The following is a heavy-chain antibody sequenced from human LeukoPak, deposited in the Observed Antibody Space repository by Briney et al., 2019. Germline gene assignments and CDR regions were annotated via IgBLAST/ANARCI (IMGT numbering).Heavy chain of an antibody. D-gene: IGHD3-10*01. J-gene: IGHJ4*02. CDR3: AKGGVRPVTSGDY. CDR2: ISESGGNT. Sequence: GGSLRLSCAASGFTFNTFAMSWVRQAPGTGLEWVSGISESGGNTYYADSVKGLFTISRDNFKNTVYLQMNSLRADDTAIYYCAKGGVRPVTSGDYWGQGTLVTVSS. V-gene: IGHV3-23*01. CDR1: GFTFNTFA.